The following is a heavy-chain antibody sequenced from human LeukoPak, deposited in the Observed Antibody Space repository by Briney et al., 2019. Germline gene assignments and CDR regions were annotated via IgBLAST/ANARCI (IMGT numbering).Heavy chain of an antibody. CDR2: INAGNGNT. CDR3: ARDPPSSMVRGVIRGY. CDR1: GYTFTSYA. J-gene: IGHJ4*02. Sequence: ASVKVSCKASGYTFTSYAMHWVRQAPGQRLEWTGWINAGNGNTKYSQKFQGRVTITRDTSASTAYMELSSLRSEDTAVYYCARDPPSSMVRGVIRGYWGQGTLVTVSS. D-gene: IGHD3-10*01. V-gene: IGHV1-3*01.